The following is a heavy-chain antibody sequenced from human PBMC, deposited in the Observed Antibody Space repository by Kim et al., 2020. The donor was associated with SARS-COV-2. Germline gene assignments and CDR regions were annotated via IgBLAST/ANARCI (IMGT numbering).Heavy chain of an antibody. Sequence: GGSLRLSCAASGFTFDDYGMSWVRQAPGKGLEWVSGINWNGGSTGYADSVKGRFTISRDNAKNSLYLQMNSLRAEDTALYHCARDGASKYQLLFYYYYGMDVWGQGTTVTVSS. CDR2: INWNGGST. D-gene: IGHD2-2*01. CDR1: GFTFDDYG. J-gene: IGHJ6*02. V-gene: IGHV3-20*01. CDR3: ARDGASKYQLLFYYYYGMDV.